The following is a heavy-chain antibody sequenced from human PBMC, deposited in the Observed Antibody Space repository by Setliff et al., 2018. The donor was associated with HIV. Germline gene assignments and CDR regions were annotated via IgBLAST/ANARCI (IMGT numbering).Heavy chain of an antibody. CDR1: GGSFSGYY. D-gene: IGHD3-3*01. Sequence: SETLSLTCAVYGGSFSGYYWSWIRQSPGKGLGWIGEINHSGSTKYNPSLKSRVTISVDTSKNQFSLKLSSVTAADTAVYYCARGTAYYNFWSGYSQDYYYYMDVWGKGTTVTVSS. CDR3: ARGTAYYNFWSGYSQDYYYYMDV. V-gene: IGHV4-34*01. CDR2: INHSGST. J-gene: IGHJ6*03.